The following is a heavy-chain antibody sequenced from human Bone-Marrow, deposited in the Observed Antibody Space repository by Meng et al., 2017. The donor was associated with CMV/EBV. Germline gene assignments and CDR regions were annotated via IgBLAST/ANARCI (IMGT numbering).Heavy chain of an antibody. J-gene: IGHJ6*02. CDR3: ARDMYKQLTYYYYGMDV. D-gene: IGHD1-1*01. V-gene: IGHV3-13*03. CDR1: GFTFSSYD. Sequence: GESLKISCAACGFTFSSYDMHWVRQATGKGLEWVSVIGTAGETYYSGSVKGQFTISRENAKNSLYLQMNSLRAGDTAVYYCARDMYKQLTYYYYGMDVWGQGTAVTVSS. CDR2: IGTAGET.